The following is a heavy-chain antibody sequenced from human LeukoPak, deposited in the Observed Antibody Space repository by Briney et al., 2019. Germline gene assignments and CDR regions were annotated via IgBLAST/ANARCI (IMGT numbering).Heavy chain of an antibody. D-gene: IGHD6-19*01. V-gene: IGHV1-69*01. Sequence: SVKVSCKASGGTFISYAISWVRLAPGQGLEWMGGIIPIFGTANYAQKFQGRVTITADESTSTAYMELSSLRSEDTAVYYCARAPYSSGGSTNYYYYYYMDVWGKGTTVTVS. CDR3: ARAPYSSGGSTNYYYYYYMDV. J-gene: IGHJ6*03. CDR1: GGTFISYA. CDR2: IIPIFGTA.